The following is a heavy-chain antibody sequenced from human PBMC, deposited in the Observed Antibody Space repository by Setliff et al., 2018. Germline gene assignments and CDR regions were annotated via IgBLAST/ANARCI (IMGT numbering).Heavy chain of an antibody. CDR3: TAKERGY. Sequence: GGSLRLSCAASGFTFSSYNMNWVRQAPGKGLEWVGFIRSKAYGGTTEYAASVKGRFTISRDDSKSIAYLQMNSLKTEDTAVYYCTAKERGYWGQGTLVTAPQ. CDR2: IRSKAYGGTT. CDR1: GFTFSSYN. J-gene: IGHJ4*02. V-gene: IGHV3-49*04.